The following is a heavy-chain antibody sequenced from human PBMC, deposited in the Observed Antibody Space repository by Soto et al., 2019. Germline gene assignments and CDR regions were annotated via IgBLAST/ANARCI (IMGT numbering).Heavy chain of an antibody. CDR1: GYNFTSNG. CDR2: ISAYNGKT. V-gene: IGHV1-18*01. CDR3: ARDRGSYALDY. D-gene: IGHD1-26*01. J-gene: IGHJ4*02. Sequence: QVQLVQSGAEVKKPGASVKVSCKASGYNFTSNGFTWVRQAPGHGLEWMGWISAYNGKTNYAQKLQGRVTMTTDTSTSTAYMELSSLRSDDTAAYYCARDRGSYALDYWGQGTLVTVSS.